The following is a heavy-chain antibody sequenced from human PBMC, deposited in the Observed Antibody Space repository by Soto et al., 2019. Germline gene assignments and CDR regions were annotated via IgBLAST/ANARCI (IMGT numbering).Heavy chain of an antibody. Sequence: GGSLRLSCAASGFTFSSYGMHWVRQAPGKGLEWVAVIWYDGSNKYYADSVKGRFTISRDNSKNTLYLQMNSLRAEDTAVYYCARDEYYHYYLDVWGKGTTVTVSS. CDR1: GFTFSSYG. CDR2: IWYDGSNK. CDR3: ARDEYYHYYLDV. V-gene: IGHV3-33*01. J-gene: IGHJ6*03.